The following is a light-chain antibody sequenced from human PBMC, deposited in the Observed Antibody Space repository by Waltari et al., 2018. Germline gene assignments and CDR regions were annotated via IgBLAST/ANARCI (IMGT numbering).Light chain of an antibody. V-gene: IGKV1-39*01. CDR1: QSISSY. Sequence: DTLMTQSPSSLSASVGDTVTITCRASQSISSYLNWYQQKPGKAPKLLIYAASSLQSGVPSRFSGSGSGTDFTLTISSLQPDDFATYYCQQSYSTPYTFGQGTRLEIK. CDR2: AAS. CDR3: QQSYSTPYT. J-gene: IGKJ2*01.